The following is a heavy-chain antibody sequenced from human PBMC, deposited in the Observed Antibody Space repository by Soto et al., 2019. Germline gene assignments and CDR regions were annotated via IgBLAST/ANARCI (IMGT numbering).Heavy chain of an antibody. V-gene: IGHV5-51*01. CDR1: GYRFSSYW. CDR2: IYPGDSDT. Sequence: PGESLKISCKGSGYRFSSYWIAWVRQMPGKGLEWMGIIYPGDSDTMYSPSFQGQVTFSADKSTSTAYLQWSSLKALDTAMYYCARQGSNGAYYYYGMDVWGQGTTVTVSS. CDR3: ARQGSNGAYYYYGMDV. J-gene: IGHJ6*02. D-gene: IGHD2-8*01.